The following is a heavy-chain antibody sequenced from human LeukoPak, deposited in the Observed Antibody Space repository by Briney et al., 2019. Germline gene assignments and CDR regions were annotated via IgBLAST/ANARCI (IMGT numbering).Heavy chain of an antibody. V-gene: IGHV3-30*18. CDR2: VSHDGSAK. CDR3: TKELGASGSSHMCYFDY. J-gene: IGHJ4*02. CDR1: GFILRNHG. D-gene: IGHD3-10*01. Sequence: GGSLRLSCAASGFILRNHGMNWVRQAPGKGLEGVAVVSHDGSAKFYADSVKGRFTISRDNPNNILYLQMNSLRPEDTAVYYCTKELGASGSSHMCYFDYWGQGILVTVS.